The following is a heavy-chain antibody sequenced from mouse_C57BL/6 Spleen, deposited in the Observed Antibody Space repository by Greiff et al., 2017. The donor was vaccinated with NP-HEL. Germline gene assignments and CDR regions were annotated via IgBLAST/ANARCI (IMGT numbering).Heavy chain of an antibody. D-gene: IGHD2-2*01. CDR3: GRRGKYGYEGVDY. Sequence: EVHLVESGGGLVKPGGSLKLSCAASGFTFSDYGMHWVRQAPEKGLEWVAYISSGSSTIYYADTVKGRFTISRDNAKNTLFLQMTSLRSEDTAMYYCGRRGKYGYEGVDYWGQGTTLTVSS. J-gene: IGHJ2*01. CDR1: GFTFSDYG. CDR2: ISSGSSTI. V-gene: IGHV5-17*01.